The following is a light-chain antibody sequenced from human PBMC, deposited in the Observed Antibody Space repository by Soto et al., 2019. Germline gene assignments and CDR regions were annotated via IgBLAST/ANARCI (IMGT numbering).Light chain of an antibody. J-gene: IGKJ1*01. CDR3: QQYNTWPRT. CDR2: GAS. CDR1: QSVSTN. V-gene: IGKV3-15*01. Sequence: EIVMTQSPDTLSVSPGERATLSCRASQSVSTNFAWYQQKPGQAPRLLIYGASTRATAVPARFTASGSGTEFTLTISSLQSEDFAVYYCQQYNTWPRTFGQGTKVDIK.